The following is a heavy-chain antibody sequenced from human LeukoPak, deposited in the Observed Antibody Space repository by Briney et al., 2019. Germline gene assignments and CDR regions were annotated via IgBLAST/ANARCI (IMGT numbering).Heavy chain of an antibody. J-gene: IGHJ5*02. D-gene: IGHD6-6*01. V-gene: IGHV4-39*07. CDR1: GGSISSSSYY. CDR2: IYSSGST. Sequence: PSETLSLTCTVSGGSISSSSYYWGWIRQPPGKGLEWIGNIYSSGSTYYNPSLKSRVTISVDTSKNQFSLKLSSVTAADTAVYYCARAQYSSSSSWFDPWGQGTLVTVSS. CDR3: ARAQYSSSSSWFDP.